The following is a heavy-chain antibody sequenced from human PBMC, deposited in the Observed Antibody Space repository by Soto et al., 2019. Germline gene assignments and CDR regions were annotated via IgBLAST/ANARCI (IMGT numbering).Heavy chain of an antibody. J-gene: IGHJ3*02. V-gene: IGHV1-2*02. CDR3: ARLMHYSHCVGSSHSGFDM. Sequence: ASVKVSCKASGYTFTDYFIHWVRQAPGQGLEWIGWINPYSGGADLSQKFQGRVTMTRDTSISTAYMEVSSLRSDDTAVFYCARLMHYSHCVGSSHSGFDMWGQGTLVTVSS. CDR2: INPYSGGA. D-gene: IGHD2-21*01. CDR1: GYTFTDYF.